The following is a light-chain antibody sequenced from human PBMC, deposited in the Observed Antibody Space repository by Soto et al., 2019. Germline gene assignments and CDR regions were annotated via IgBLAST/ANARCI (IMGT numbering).Light chain of an antibody. Sequence: NALSQAPGTLSLSPGERATLSCRASQSVRSNFLAWYQQKPGQAPRLLIYGASNRATGIPDRFSGSGSGTDFTLTITRLEPEDFAMYYCQQYGRSLTFGGGTKVDIK. J-gene: IGKJ4*01. V-gene: IGKV3-20*01. CDR2: GAS. CDR1: QSVRSNF. CDR3: QQYGRSLT.